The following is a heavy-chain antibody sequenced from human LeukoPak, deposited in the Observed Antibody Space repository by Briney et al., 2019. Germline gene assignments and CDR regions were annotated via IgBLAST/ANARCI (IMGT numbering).Heavy chain of an antibody. V-gene: IGHV1-18*01. D-gene: IGHD6-13*01. Sequence: ASVKVSCKASGYTFTSYGISWVRQAPGQGLEWMGWISAYNGNTNYAQKLQGRVTMTTDTSTSTAYMELRSLRSDDTAVYYCARDPGSSSWYVGYYGMDAWGQGTTVTVSS. CDR3: ARDPGSSSWYVGYYGMDA. J-gene: IGHJ6*02. CDR2: ISAYNGNT. CDR1: GYTFTSYG.